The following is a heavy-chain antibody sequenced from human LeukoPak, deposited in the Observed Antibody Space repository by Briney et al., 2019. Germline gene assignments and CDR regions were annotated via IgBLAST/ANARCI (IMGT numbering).Heavy chain of an antibody. Sequence: SSETLSLTCAVYDGSFSGYYWSWIRQPPGKGLEWIGEINHSGSTNYNPSLKSRVTISLDTSKSQFSLKVRYVTAADTAVYYCARGLNDSWTGENYWGQGTLVTVSS. CDR1: DGSFSGYY. V-gene: IGHV4-34*01. J-gene: IGHJ4*02. D-gene: IGHD3-3*01. CDR3: ARGLNDSWTGENY. CDR2: INHSGST.